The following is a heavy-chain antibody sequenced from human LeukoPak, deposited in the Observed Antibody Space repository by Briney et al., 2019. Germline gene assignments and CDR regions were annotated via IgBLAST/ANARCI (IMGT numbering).Heavy chain of an antibody. CDR1: GFTFSKYA. CDR2: IGGSGGNT. D-gene: IGHD2/OR15-2a*01. V-gene: IGHV3-23*01. J-gene: IGHJ4*02. Sequence: PGGCLRLSCAASGFTFSKYAMSWVRQGPGKGLEGGSGIGGSGGNTNYAHSVNGRFTISRDNSKNTLYVQMNSLRAEDTAIYYGAKDRGAYFFDYWGQGTLVTVSS. CDR3: AKDRGAYFFDY.